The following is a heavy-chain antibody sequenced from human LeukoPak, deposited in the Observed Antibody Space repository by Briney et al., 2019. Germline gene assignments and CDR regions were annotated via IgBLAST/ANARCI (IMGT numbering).Heavy chain of an antibody. CDR1: GGSISSSNW. CDR2: IYHSGST. J-gene: IGHJ4*02. V-gene: IGHV4-4*02. Sequence: SGTLSLTCAVSGGSISSSNWWSWVRQPPGKGLEWIGEIYHSGSTNYNPSLKSRVTISVDTSKNQFSLKLSSVTAADTAVYYCARISHPRSGYYFDYWGQGTLVTVSS. D-gene: IGHD3-22*01. CDR3: ARISHPRSGYYFDY.